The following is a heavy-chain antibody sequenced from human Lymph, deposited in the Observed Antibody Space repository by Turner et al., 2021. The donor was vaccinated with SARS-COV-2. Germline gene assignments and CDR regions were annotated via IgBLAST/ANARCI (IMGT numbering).Heavy chain of an antibody. D-gene: IGHD1-26*01. CDR2: MNPNSGNT. J-gene: IGHJ6*02. CDR3: ARGRYSGGGMDV. CDR1: GYTFTSYD. V-gene: IGHV1-8*02. Sequence: QVQLVQSGAEVKKPGASVKVSCKAPGYTFTSYDINWVRQATGQGLEWMGWMNPNSGNTGYEQKCQGRVTMTRNTSISTAYMELSSLRSEDTAVYYCARGRYSGGGMDVWGQGTTVTVSS.